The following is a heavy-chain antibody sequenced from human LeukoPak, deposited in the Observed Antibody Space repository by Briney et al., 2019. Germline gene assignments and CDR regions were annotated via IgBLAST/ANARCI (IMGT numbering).Heavy chain of an antibody. CDR3: ASSPLVGATTDY. J-gene: IGHJ4*02. D-gene: IGHD1-26*01. CDR1: GYTFTGYY. V-gene: IGHV1-2*02. CDR2: INPNSGGT. Sequence: ASVKVSCKASGYTFTGYYMHWVRQAPGQGLEWMGWINPNSGGTNYAQKFQGRVTMTRDTSISTAYMELSRLRSDDTAAYYCASSPLVGATTDYWGQGTLVTVSS.